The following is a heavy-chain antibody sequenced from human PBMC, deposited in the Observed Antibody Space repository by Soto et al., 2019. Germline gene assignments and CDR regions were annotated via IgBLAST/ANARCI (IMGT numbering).Heavy chain of an antibody. J-gene: IGHJ5*02. Sequence: GESLKISCKGSGYSFTSYWIGWVRQMPGKGLEWMGIIYPGDSDTRYSPSFQGQITISAEKSISTAYLQWSRLKASDTAMYYCARHLRHEDRDWGLGWFDPWGQGTLVTVSS. D-gene: IGHD7-27*01. CDR2: IYPGDSDT. CDR1: GYSFTSYW. CDR3: ARHLRHEDRDWGLGWFDP. V-gene: IGHV5-51*01.